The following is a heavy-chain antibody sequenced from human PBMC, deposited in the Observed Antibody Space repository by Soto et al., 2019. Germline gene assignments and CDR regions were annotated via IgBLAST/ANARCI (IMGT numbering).Heavy chain of an antibody. V-gene: IGHV4-59*01. Sequence: PSETLSLTCTVSGGSISSYYWSWTRQPPGKGLEWIGYIYYSGSTNYNPSLKSRVTISVDTSKNQFSLKLSSVTAADTAVYYCTRGEYSSSWYNYWFDPWGQGTLVTVSS. J-gene: IGHJ5*02. D-gene: IGHD6-13*01. CDR2: IYYSGST. CDR1: GGSISSYY. CDR3: TRGEYSSSWYNYWFDP.